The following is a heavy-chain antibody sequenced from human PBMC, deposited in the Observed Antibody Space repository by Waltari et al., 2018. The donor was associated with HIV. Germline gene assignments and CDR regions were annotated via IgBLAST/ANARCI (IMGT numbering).Heavy chain of an antibody. CDR3: ARDMATFTGAYYFDT. CDR1: GFSFGSHS. V-gene: IGHV3-21*01. J-gene: IGHJ4*02. D-gene: IGHD5-12*01. Sequence: EVQLMESGGRLVKPGGSLRLSCAASGFSFGSHSMSWCRQAPGKGLEWVASISSGSSFITYSGSVKGRFTISRGNAENSLYLQMNSLRAEDTAVYYCARDMATFTGAYYFDTWGQGTLVTVSS. CDR2: ISSGSSFI.